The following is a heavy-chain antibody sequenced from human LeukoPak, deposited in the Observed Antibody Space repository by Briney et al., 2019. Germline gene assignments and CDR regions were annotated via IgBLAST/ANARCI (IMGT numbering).Heavy chain of an antibody. Sequence: PSETLSLTCTVSGGSTSSGSYYWRWIRQPAGKGLEWIGRIYTSGSTHYNPSLKSRVTISVDTSKNQFSLKLSSVTAADTAVYYCARGDYYDNSDYSGYYYYYYMDVWGKGTTVTISS. J-gene: IGHJ6*03. CDR3: ARGDYYDNSDYSGYYYYYYMDV. CDR2: IYTSGST. CDR1: GGSTSSGSYY. D-gene: IGHD3-22*01. V-gene: IGHV4-61*02.